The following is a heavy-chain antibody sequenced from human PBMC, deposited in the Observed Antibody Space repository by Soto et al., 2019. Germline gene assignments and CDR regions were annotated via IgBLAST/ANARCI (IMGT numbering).Heavy chain of an antibody. CDR2: ISYDGSNK. J-gene: IGHJ6*02. Sequence: QVQLVESGGGVGQPGRSLRISCAASGFTFSSYAMHWVRQAPGKGLEWVAVISYDGSNKYYADSVKGRFTISRDNSKNTLYLQMNSLRAEDTAVYYCARKSGSLGPNYGMDVWGQGTTVTVSS. CDR3: ARKSGSLGPNYGMDV. D-gene: IGHD3-10*01. V-gene: IGHV3-30-3*01. CDR1: GFTFSSYA.